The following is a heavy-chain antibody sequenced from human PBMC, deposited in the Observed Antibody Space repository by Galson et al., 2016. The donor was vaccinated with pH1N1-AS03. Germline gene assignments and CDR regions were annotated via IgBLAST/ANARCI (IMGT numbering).Heavy chain of an antibody. Sequence: SVKVSCKASGGTFSSYAISWVRQAPGQGLEWMGGIIPIFGTANYAQKFQGRVTITADESTSTAYMELSSLRSEDTAVYYCARGGIRYGSGSYYPAFDYWGQGTLVTVSS. CDR3: ARGGIRYGSGSYYPAFDY. CDR1: GGTFSSYA. V-gene: IGHV1-69*13. J-gene: IGHJ4*02. CDR2: IIPIFGTA. D-gene: IGHD3-10*01.